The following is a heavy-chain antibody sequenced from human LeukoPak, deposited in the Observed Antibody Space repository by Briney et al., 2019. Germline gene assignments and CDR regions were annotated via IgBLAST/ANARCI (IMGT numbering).Heavy chain of an antibody. D-gene: IGHD6-6*01. J-gene: IGHJ4*02. Sequence: EASVKVSCKVSGYTFTGYYMQWVRQAPGQGLEWMGRINPNSGGTNYAQKFQGRVTMTRDTSISTAYMELSRLRSDDTAVYYCARVEGATARPFDYWGQGTLVTVSS. CDR3: ARVEGATARPFDY. V-gene: IGHV1-2*06. CDR1: GYTFTGYY. CDR2: INPNSGGT.